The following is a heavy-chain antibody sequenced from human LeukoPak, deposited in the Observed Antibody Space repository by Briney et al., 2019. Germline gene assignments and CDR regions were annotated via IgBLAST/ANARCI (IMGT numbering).Heavy chain of an antibody. J-gene: IGHJ4*02. V-gene: IGHV3-66*01. CDR2: IYSGGST. CDR1: GFTVSSNY. CDR3: AREDYYGSGSYHSDIDY. D-gene: IGHD3-10*01. Sequence: GGSLRLSCAASGFTVSSNYMSWVRQAPGKGLEWVSVIYSGGSTYYADSVKGRFTISRDNSKNTLYLQMNSLRAEDTAVYYCAREDYYGSGSYHSDIDYWGQGTLVTVSS.